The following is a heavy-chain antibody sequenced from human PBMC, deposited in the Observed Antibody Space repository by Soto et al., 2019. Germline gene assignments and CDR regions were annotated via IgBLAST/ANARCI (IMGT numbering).Heavy chain of an antibody. CDR3: ARMDGDYNYYGLDV. V-gene: IGHV2-26*01. CDR1: GFSLTNGRMG. J-gene: IGHJ6*02. D-gene: IGHD4-17*01. Sequence: SGPTLVNPTETLTLTCSVSGFSLTNGRMGVSRIRQPPGKALEWLAHFFSDAERSYSTSMQSRLNMYKDSSGSQVVLTMTNMAPADTATYFCARMDGDYNYYGLDVWGHGIAVTVSS. CDR2: FFSDAER.